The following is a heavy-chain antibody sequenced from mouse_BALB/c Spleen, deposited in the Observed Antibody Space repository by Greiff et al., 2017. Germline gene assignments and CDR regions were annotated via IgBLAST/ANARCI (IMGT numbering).Heavy chain of an antibody. Sequence: DVKLVESGGGLVQPGGSLKLSCAASGFTFSSYGMSWVRQTPDKRLELVATINSNGGSTYYPDSVKGRFTISRDNAKNTLYLQMSSLKSEDTAMYYCAREEYGNYGFAYWGQGTLVTVSA. V-gene: IGHV5-6-3*01. CDR2: INSNGGST. CDR1: GFTFSSYG. D-gene: IGHD2-10*02. CDR3: AREEYGNYGFAY. J-gene: IGHJ3*01.